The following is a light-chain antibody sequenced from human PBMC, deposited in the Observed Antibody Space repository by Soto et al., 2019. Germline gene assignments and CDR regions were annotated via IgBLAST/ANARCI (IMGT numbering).Light chain of an antibody. CDR3: QQYYSYPLT. CDR2: AAS. V-gene: IGKV1-5*01. Sequence: DIQMTQSPSTLSASVGDRVSINFRASQSVDRYLACYQQKPGKAPKLLIYAASTLQSGVPSRFSGSGSGTDFTLTISCLQSEDFATHYCQQYYSYPLTFGGGTKVDNK. CDR1: QSVDRY. J-gene: IGKJ4*01.